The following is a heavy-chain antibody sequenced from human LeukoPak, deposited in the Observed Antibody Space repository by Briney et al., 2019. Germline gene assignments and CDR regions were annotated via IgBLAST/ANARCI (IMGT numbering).Heavy chain of an antibody. Sequence: SQTLSLTCAISGDSVSSNSAAWNWIRQSPSRGLEWLGRTYYRSRWYNDYAVSVKSRITINPDTSKNQFSLQLNSVTPEDTAVYYCSRSAYYDGSGNYYDYWGQGTLVTVSS. J-gene: IGHJ4*02. D-gene: IGHD3-22*01. CDR2: TYYRSRWYN. CDR1: GDSVSSNSAA. V-gene: IGHV6-1*01. CDR3: SRSAYYDGSGNYYDY.